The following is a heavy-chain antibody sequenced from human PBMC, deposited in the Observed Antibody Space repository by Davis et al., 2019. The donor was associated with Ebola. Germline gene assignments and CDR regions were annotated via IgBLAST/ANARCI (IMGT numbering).Heavy chain of an antibody. V-gene: IGHV3-7*01. CDR2: IKDDGSEE. D-gene: IGHD1-1*01. CDR3: ARELLGGAHNGDY. J-gene: IGHJ4*02. Sequence: GESLKISCAASGFTLSTYWMMWVRQAPGKGLEWVASIKDDGSEEYYVDSVKGRFTVSRDNAKNSLYLQTYSPRAEDTAVYYCARELLGGAHNGDYWGQGTLVTVSS. CDR1: GFTLSTYW.